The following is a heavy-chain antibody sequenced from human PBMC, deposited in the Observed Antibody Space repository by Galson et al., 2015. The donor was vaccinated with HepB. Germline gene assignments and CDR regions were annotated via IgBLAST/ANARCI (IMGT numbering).Heavy chain of an antibody. J-gene: IGHJ6*02. V-gene: IGHV3-48*01. CDR2: ISSSSSTI. CDR3: ARSGYSYGPPGYGMDV. CDR1: GFTFSSYS. Sequence: SLRLSCAASGFTFSSYSMNWVRQAPGKGLEWVSYISSSSSTIYYADSVKGRFTISRDNAKNSLYLQMNSLRAEDTAVYYCARSGYSYGPPGYGMDVWGQGTTVTVSS. D-gene: IGHD5-18*01.